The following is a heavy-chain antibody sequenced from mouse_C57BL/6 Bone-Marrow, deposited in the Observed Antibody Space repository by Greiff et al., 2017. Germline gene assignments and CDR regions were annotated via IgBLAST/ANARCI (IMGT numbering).Heavy chain of an antibody. Sequence: DVKLVESGGDLVKPGGSLKLSCAASGFTFSSYGMSWVRQTPDKRLEWVATISSGGSYTYYTDSVKGRFTISRDNAKNTLYLQMSSLKSEDTAMYYCARLDYYAMDYWGQGTSVTVSS. CDR1: GFTFSSYG. CDR2: ISSGGSYT. V-gene: IGHV5-6*02. CDR3: ARLDYYAMDY. J-gene: IGHJ4*01.